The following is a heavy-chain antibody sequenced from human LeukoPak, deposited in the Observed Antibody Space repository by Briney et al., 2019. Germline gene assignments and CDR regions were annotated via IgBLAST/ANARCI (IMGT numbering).Heavy chain of an antibody. Sequence: PSETLSLTCTVTGGSISSYYWSWIRQPAGKGLEWIGRIYTSGSTNYNPSLKSRVTMSVDTSKNQFSLKLTSVTAADTAVYYCATLPIVGATIDYWGQGTLVTVSS. CDR3: ATLPIVGATIDY. CDR2: IYTSGST. CDR1: GGSISSYY. V-gene: IGHV4-4*07. D-gene: IGHD1-26*01. J-gene: IGHJ4*02.